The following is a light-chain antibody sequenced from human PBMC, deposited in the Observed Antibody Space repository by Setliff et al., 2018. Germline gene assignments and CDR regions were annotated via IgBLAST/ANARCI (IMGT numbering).Light chain of an antibody. CDR3: CAYAASYNPYV. CDR2: EVT. Sequence: QSVLTQPPSASGSPGQSLTISCTGTSRDVGAYNFVSWYQQHPGKAPKLLIYEVTKRPSGVPDRFSGSKSGNTASLTVSGLQADDEADYYCCAYAASYNPYVFGTGTKVTVL. CDR1: SRDVGAYNF. V-gene: IGLV2-8*01. J-gene: IGLJ1*01.